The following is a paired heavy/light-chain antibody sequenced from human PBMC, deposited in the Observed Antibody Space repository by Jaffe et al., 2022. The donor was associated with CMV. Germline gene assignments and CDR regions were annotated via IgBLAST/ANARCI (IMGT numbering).Light chain of an antibody. Sequence: SYELTQPPSVSVSPGQTARITCSGDALPKKYAYWYQQKSGQAPVLVIYEDSKRPSGIPERFSGSSSGTMATLTISGAQVEDEADYYCYSTDSSGNHRGVFGGGTKLTVL. J-gene: IGLJ2*01. CDR1: ALPKKY. V-gene: IGLV3-10*01. CDR2: EDS. CDR3: YSTDSSGNHRGV.
Heavy chain of an antibody. CDR3: AKDLTNIVVVPAPDYYYYYGMDV. V-gene: IGHV3-30*18. Sequence: QVQLVESGGGVVQPGRSLRLSCAASGFTFSSYGMHWVRQAPGKGLEWVAVISYDGSNKYYADSVKGRFTISRDNSKNTLYLQMNSLRAEDTAVYYCAKDLTNIVVVPAPDYYYYYGMDVWGQGTTVTVSS. D-gene: IGHD2-2*01. CDR1: GFTFSSYG. J-gene: IGHJ6*02. CDR2: ISYDGSNK.